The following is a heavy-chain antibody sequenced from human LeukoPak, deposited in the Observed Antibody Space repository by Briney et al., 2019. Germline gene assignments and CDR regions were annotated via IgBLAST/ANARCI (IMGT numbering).Heavy chain of an antibody. CDR3: ARDRATQGGFDI. V-gene: IGHV4-59*01. CDR1: AGSISSYY. J-gene: IGHJ3*02. D-gene: IGHD5-12*01. Sequence: PSETLSLPCTVSAGSISSYYWSWIRQPPGKGLEWIGYIYYSGGTSYNPSLKSRVAISVDTSKNQFSLKLRSVTAADTAVYYCARDRATQGGFDIWGHGTMVTVSS. CDR2: IYYSGGT.